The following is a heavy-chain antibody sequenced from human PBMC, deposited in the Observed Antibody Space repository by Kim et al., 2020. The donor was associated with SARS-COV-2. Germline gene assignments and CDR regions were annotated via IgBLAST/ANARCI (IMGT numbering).Heavy chain of an antibody. Sequence: LKSRVSVSVDTSKNQFSLKMSSVTATDTAVYYCARKGNRCWEWFLSWFDPWGQGTLVTVSS. CDR3: ARKGNRCWEWFLSWFDP. J-gene: IGHJ5*02. D-gene: IGHD3-3*01. V-gene: IGHV4-39*01.